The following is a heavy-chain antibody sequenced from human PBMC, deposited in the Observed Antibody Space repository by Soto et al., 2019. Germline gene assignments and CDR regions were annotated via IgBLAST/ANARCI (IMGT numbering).Heavy chain of an antibody. D-gene: IGHD2-2*01. CDR3: ASRGAPSAMRGYEY. J-gene: IGHJ4*02. CDR1: GGTFSSDT. Sequence: QVQLVQSGADVKKPGSSVKVSCKASGGTFSSDTMSWVRQAPGQGLEWLGRITPMIGKPIYAQKFQGRVTITADKTTSTVYMELNSLSPEDTGVYYCASRGAPSAMRGYEYWGLGTLVTVSS. CDR2: ITPMIGKP. V-gene: IGHV1-69*02.